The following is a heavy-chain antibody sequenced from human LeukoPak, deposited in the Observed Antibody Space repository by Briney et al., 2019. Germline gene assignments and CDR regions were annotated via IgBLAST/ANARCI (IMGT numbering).Heavy chain of an antibody. CDR3: ARAYTLGWFDP. V-gene: IGHV3-21*01. D-gene: IGHD2-2*02. J-gene: IGHJ5*02. Sequence: SGGSLRLSCAASGFTFSSYTMPWVRLAPGKGLEWVSSISSRSDYIYYGDSVKGRFTVSRDNAKNSLYLQMSSLGAEDTALYYCARAYTLGWFDPWGQGTLVTVSS. CDR1: GFTFSSYT. CDR2: ISSRSDYI.